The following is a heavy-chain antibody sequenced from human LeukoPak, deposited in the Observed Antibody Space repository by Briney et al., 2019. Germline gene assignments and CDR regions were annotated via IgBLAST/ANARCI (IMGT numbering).Heavy chain of an antibody. Sequence: GGSLTLSCAAAGIAVIGNYMSWVRQPPGKGLEWVSFISINTDTFYADSVRGRFTISRDSSKNTLFLQMNSMRDEASAVYYCAIAQSWDELFDSWGQGTLVTVSS. V-gene: IGHV3-53*01. D-gene: IGHD1-26*01. CDR1: GIAVIGNY. J-gene: IGHJ4*02. CDR3: AIAQSWDELFDS. CDR2: ISINTDT.